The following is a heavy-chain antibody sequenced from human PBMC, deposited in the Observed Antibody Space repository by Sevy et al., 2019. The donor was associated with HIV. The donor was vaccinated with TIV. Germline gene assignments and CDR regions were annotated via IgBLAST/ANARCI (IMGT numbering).Heavy chain of an antibody. V-gene: IGHV3-11*04. D-gene: IGHD1-7*01. Sequence: GGSLRLSCEASGFTFSNSYMSWVRQSPGKGLEWVSYISSRGSTIYYAESVKGRFTIARDNAKNSLYLQMNGLRDDDTAVYYCAKDRRNYAGQYFDNWGQGTLVTVSS. J-gene: IGHJ4*01. CDR2: ISSRGSTI. CDR3: AKDRRNYAGQYFDN. CDR1: GFTFSNSY.